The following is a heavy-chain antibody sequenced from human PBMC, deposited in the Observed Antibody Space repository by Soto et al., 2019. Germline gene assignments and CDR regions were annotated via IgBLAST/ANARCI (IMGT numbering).Heavy chain of an antibody. CDR2: IWYDGSNK. Sequence: GGSLRLSCAASGFTFSSYGMHWVRQAPGKGLEWVAVIWYDGSNKYYADSVKGRFTISRDNSKNTLYLQMNSLRAEDTAVYYCARAVLPYVRRIYGMDVWGQGTTVTVSS. V-gene: IGHV3-33*01. CDR3: ARAVLPYVRRIYGMDV. CDR1: GFTFSSYG. D-gene: IGHD2-8*02. J-gene: IGHJ6*02.